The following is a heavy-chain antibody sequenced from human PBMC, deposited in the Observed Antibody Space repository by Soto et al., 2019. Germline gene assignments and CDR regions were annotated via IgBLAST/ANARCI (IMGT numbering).Heavy chain of an antibody. Sequence: ASVTVSCKAIGYTFTGQFIHWVRQAPGQGLEWMGWINPNSGAANFAQKFQGRVTMTRDTSINTAYMELNSLRPEDTAVYYCAVYGYGVSAAAYWGQGTLVTVSS. CDR3: AVYGYGVSAAAY. V-gene: IGHV1-2*02. CDR1: GYTFTGQF. CDR2: INPNSGAA. J-gene: IGHJ4*02. D-gene: IGHD4-17*01.